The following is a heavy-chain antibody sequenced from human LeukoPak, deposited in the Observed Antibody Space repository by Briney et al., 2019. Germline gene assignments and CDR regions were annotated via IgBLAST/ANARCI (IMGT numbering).Heavy chain of an antibody. V-gene: IGHV3-21*01. D-gene: IGHD1-26*01. J-gene: IGHJ4*02. CDR1: GFTFSSYS. CDR2: ISSSSSYI. CDR3: AATTLGLSRPTFDY. Sequence: GGSLRLSCAASGFTFSSYSMNSVRQAPGKGLEWVSSISSSSSYIYYADSVKGRFTISRDNAKNSLYLQMNSLRAEDTAVYYCAATTLGLSRPTFDYWGQGTLVTVSS.